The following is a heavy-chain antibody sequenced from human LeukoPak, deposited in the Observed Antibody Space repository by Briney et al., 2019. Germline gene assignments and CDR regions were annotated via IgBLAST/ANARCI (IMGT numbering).Heavy chain of an antibody. D-gene: IGHD6-13*01. Sequence: GASVKVSCKASGYTFTSYYIHWVRQAPGQGLEWMGIINPSGGSTGYAQKFQGRVTMTRDTSTSTVYMELSSLRSEDTAVYYCARASRAGGFDYWGQGTLVTVSS. CDR2: INPSGGST. V-gene: IGHV1-46*01. CDR3: ARASRAGGFDY. CDR1: GYTFTSYY. J-gene: IGHJ4*02.